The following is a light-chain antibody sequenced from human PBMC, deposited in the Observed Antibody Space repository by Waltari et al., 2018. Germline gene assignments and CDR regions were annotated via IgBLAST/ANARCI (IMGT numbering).Light chain of an antibody. CDR1: QGIRSY. CDR2: AAS. J-gene: IGKJ1*01. CDR3: QQSYSTPRT. V-gene: IGKV1-39*01. Sequence: DIQMTQSPPSPSASVGDRVTITCRASQGIRSYLSWYQQKPGKAPNLLIYAASSLQSGVPSRFSGSGSGTDFTLTISSLQPEDFATYYCQQSYSTPRTFGQGTRVEIK.